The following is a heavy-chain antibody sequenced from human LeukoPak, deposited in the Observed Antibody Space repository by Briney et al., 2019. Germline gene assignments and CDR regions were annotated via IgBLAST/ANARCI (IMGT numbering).Heavy chain of an antibody. Sequence: SETLSLTCAVYGGSFSGYYWSWIRQPPGKGLEWIGEINHSGSTNYNPSLKSRVTISVDTSKNQFSLKLSSVTAADTAVYYCARAPGGYSYGYFYYYYYMDVWGKGTTVTVSS. CDR3: ARAPGGYSYGYFYYYYYMDV. CDR2: INHSGST. D-gene: IGHD5-18*01. J-gene: IGHJ6*03. V-gene: IGHV4-34*01. CDR1: GGSFSGYY.